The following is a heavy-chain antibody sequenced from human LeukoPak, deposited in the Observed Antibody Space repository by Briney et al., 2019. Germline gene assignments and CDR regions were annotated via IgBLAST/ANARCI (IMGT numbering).Heavy chain of an antibody. V-gene: IGHV3-11*04. CDR2: ISSSGSTI. J-gene: IGHJ4*02. Sequence: GGSLRLSCAASGFTFSDYHMSWIRQAPGKGLEWVSYISSSGSTIYYADSVKGRFTISRDNAKNSLYLQMNSLRAEDTAVYYCARDGAGSYYQKYYLDYWGQGTLVTVSS. CDR1: GFTFSDYH. CDR3: ARDGAGSYYQKYYLDY. D-gene: IGHD3-10*01.